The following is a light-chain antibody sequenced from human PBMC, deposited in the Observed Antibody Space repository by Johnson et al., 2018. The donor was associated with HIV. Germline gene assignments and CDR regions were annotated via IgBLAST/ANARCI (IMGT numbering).Light chain of an antibody. Sequence: QSVLSQPPSVSAAPGQKVTISCSGSIFNIQNNYVSWYKQFPGTAPKLLMYENNKRPSGIPDRFSGSKSGTSATLGITGLQTGDEADYYCGTWDSSLSAYVFGTGTKVTVL. CDR3: GTWDSSLSAYV. J-gene: IGLJ1*01. CDR2: ENN. CDR1: IFNIQNNY. V-gene: IGLV1-51*02.